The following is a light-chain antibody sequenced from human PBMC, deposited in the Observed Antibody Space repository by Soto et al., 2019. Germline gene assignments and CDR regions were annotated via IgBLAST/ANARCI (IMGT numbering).Light chain of an antibody. CDR2: DVS. CDR3: CSYAGTYTLWL. J-gene: IGLJ3*02. V-gene: IGLV2-11*01. CDR1: SSDVGGYNY. Sequence: QSALTQPRSVSGSPGQSVTISCTGTSSDVGGYNYVSWYQQHPGKAPKLVTYDVSKQPSGVPDRFSGSKSGHTPSLTVCGLHAEDDADYYCCSYAGTYTLWLFGGGTKLTVL.